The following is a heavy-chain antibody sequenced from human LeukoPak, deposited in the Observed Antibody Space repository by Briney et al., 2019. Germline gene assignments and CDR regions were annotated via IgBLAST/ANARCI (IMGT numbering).Heavy chain of an antibody. V-gene: IGHV4-30-2*01. J-gene: IGHJ1*01. CDR3: ASRGPTTLWGTPPIQH. CDR1: GGSISSGGYS. Sequence: PSETLSLTCAVSGGSISSGGYSWSWIRQPPGKGLEWIGYIYHSGSTYYNPSLKSRVTISVDTSKNQFSLKLSSVTAADTAVYYCASRGPTTLWGTPPIQHWGQGTLVTVSS. D-gene: IGHD3-10*01. CDR2: IYHSGST.